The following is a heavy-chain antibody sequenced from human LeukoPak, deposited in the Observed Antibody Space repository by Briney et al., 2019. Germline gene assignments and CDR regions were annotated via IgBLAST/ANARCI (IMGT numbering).Heavy chain of an antibody. D-gene: IGHD3-10*01. V-gene: IGHV3-48*03. Sequence: GGSLRLSCAASGFSFGYYAMSWVRQAPGKGLEWVSYISSSGSTIYYADSVKGRFTISRDNAKNSLYLQMNSLRAEDTAVYYCAREAMVRGVIGDYWGQGTLVTVSS. CDR2: ISSSGSTI. J-gene: IGHJ4*02. CDR3: AREAMVRGVIGDY. CDR1: GFSFGYYA.